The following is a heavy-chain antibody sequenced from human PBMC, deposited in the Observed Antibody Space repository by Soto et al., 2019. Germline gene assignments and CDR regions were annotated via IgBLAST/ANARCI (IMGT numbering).Heavy chain of an antibody. CDR2: IIPILGIA. J-gene: IGHJ3*02. V-gene: IGHV1-69*02. CDR3: ASGIAAAGPPHDAFDI. D-gene: IGHD6-13*01. Sequence: SVKVSCKASGGTFSSYTISWVRQAPGQGLEWMGRIIPILGIANYAQKFQGRVTITADKSTSTAYMELSSLRSEDTAVYYCASGIAAAGPPHDAFDIWGQGTMATVSS. CDR1: GGTFSSYT.